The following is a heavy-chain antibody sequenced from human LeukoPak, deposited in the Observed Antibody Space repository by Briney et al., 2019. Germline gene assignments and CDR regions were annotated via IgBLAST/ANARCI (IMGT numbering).Heavy chain of an antibody. V-gene: IGHV1-8*01. CDR3: ARGQGYDFWSGYSNWFDP. J-gene: IGHJ5*02. D-gene: IGHD3-3*01. CDR2: MNPTSGNT. Sequence: AASVKVSCKASGYTFTSYDINWVRQATGQGLEWMGWMNPTSGNTGYAQKFQGRVTMTRNTSISTAYMELSSLRSEDTAVYYCARGQGYDFWSGYSNWFDPWGQGTLVTVSS. CDR1: GYTFTSYD.